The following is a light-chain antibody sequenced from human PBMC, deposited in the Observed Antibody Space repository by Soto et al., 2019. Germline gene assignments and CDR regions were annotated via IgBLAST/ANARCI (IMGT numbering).Light chain of an antibody. V-gene: IGKV2-28*01. CDR1: QSLLHSNGNIY. CDR3: MQAIQAPRT. CDR2: LGS. Sequence: DIVLTQSPLSLPVTPGEPASISCRSSQSLLHSNGNIYLDWYLQKPGQSPQLLIYLGSIRAYGVPDRLSGSGSGTAFTLKITRVEAEDVGVYYCMQAIQAPRTFGLGTKVEIK. J-gene: IGKJ1*01.